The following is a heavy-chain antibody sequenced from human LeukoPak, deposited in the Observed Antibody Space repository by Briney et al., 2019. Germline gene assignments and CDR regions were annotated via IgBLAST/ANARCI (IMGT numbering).Heavy chain of an antibody. Sequence: SETLSLTCTVSGYSISSGYYWGWIRQPPGKGLGWIGSIYHSGSTYYNPSLKSRVTISVDTSKNQFSLKLSSVTAADTAVYYCARDGWLRFYGGLEAYYFDYWGQGTLVTVSS. CDR1: GYSISSGYY. D-gene: IGHD5-12*01. CDR3: ARDGWLRFYGGLEAYYFDY. V-gene: IGHV4-38-2*02. CDR2: IYHSGST. J-gene: IGHJ4*02.